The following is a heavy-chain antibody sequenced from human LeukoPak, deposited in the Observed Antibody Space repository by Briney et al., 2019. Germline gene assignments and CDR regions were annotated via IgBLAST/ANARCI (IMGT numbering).Heavy chain of an antibody. CDR3: ARGDPNYDFWSGYQRHYYYYYMDV. D-gene: IGHD3-3*01. Sequence: GGSLRLSCAAFRFTFSNYWMTWVRQAPGKGLEWVASIKQDASEKYYVDSVKGRFTISRDNAKNSLYLQMNSLRAEDTAVYYCARGDPNYDFWSGYQRHYYYYYMDVWGKGTTVTVSS. V-gene: IGHV3-7*04. J-gene: IGHJ6*03. CDR1: RFTFSNYW. CDR2: IKQDASEK.